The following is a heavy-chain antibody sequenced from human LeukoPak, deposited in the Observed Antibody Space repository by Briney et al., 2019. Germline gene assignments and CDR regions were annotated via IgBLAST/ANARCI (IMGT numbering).Heavy chain of an antibody. CDR2: IKQDGSEK. CDR3: ARDQPRQGFWSGYYYTDV. V-gene: IGHV3-7*01. Sequence: RTGVSLRLSCAASGFTFSSYWMSWVRQAPGKGLEWVANIKQDGSEKYYVASVKGRFTISRDNAKNSLYLQMNSLRAEDTAVYYCARDQPRQGFWSGYYYTDVWGKGTTVTVSS. CDR1: GFTFSSYW. D-gene: IGHD3-3*01. J-gene: IGHJ6*03.